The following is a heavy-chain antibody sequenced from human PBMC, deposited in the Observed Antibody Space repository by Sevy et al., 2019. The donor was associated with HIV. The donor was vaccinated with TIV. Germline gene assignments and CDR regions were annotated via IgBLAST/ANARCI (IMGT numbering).Heavy chain of an antibody. D-gene: IGHD3-16*01. CDR3: TIGLYYVWGSWWYYYYMDV. CDR2: IKSKTDGGTT. Sequence: GGSLRLSCAASGFTFSNAWMSWVRQAPGKGLEWVGRIKSKTDGGTTDYAAPVKGRFTISRDDSKNTLYLQMNSLKTEYTAVYYWTIGLYYVWGSWWYYYYMDVWGKGTTVTVSS. CDR1: GFTFSNAW. J-gene: IGHJ6*03. V-gene: IGHV3-15*01.